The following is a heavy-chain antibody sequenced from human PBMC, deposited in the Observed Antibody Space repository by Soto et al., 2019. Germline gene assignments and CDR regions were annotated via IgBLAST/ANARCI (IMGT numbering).Heavy chain of an antibody. J-gene: IGHJ6*02. CDR2: IIPLSSRT. Sequence: ASVKVSCKASGGSLRRNAISWLRQAPGQGLEWMGGIIPLSSRTNYAQRFQDRVTVTADESTTTVYMELNSLRSDDTAVYYCARSSTSSGSDYYGVDVWGQGTTVTVSS. V-gene: IGHV1-69*13. D-gene: IGHD2-2*01. CDR1: GGSLRRNA. CDR3: ARSSTSSGSDYYGVDV.